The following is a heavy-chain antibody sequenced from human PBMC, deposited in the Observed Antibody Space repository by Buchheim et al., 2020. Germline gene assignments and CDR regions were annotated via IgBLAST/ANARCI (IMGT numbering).Heavy chain of an antibody. CDR1: GFTFSSYG. V-gene: IGHV3-33*01. J-gene: IGHJ4*02. D-gene: IGHD3-10*01. Sequence: QVQLVESGGGVVQPGRSLRLSCAASGFTFSSYGMHWVRQAPGKGLEWVAVICYVGSNKYYADSVKGRFTISRDTSKNTLYLQMNSLRAEDTAVYYCARGLGQPDYWGQGTL. CDR2: ICYVGSNK. CDR3: ARGLGQPDY.